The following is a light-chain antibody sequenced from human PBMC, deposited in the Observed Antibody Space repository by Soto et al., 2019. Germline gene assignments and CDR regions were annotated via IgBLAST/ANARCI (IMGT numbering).Light chain of an antibody. CDR1: QSVSSN. V-gene: IGKV3-15*01. J-gene: IGKJ1*01. CDR2: GAS. CDR3: QQYNNWPRT. Sequence: IVMTQSPATLSVSPGESATLSCRASQSVSSNLAWYQQKPGQAPRLLMYGASTRATGIPDRFSGSGSGAEFTLTISSLQSEDLEVYYCQQYNNWPRTFGQGTKVEIK.